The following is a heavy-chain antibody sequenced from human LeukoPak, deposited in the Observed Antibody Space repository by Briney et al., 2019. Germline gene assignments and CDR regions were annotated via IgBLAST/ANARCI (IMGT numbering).Heavy chain of an antibody. CDR2: IYYSGSA. J-gene: IGHJ4*02. CDR3: ARDEELYYFDY. Sequence: SETLSLTCTVSGGSISSYYWSWIRQPPGKGLEWIGYIYYSGSANYNPSLKSRVTISVDTSKNQFSLKLSSVTAADTAVYYCARDEELYYFDYWGQGTLVTVSS. V-gene: IGHV4-59*01. D-gene: IGHD1-7*01. CDR1: GGSISSYY.